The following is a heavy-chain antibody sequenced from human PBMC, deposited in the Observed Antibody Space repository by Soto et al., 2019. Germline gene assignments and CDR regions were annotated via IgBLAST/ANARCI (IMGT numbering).Heavy chain of an antibody. D-gene: IGHD1-26*01. Sequence: EVQLLESGGGLVQPGGSLRLSCAASGFTFSSYAMRWVRQATGKGLEWVSSISGSGDSTYYADSVKGRFTISRDNSKNTLYLQMNSLRAEDTAVYYCARRGSGSYCDYWGQGTLVTVSS. J-gene: IGHJ4*02. CDR1: GFTFSSYA. V-gene: IGHV3-23*01. CDR3: ARRGSGSYCDY. CDR2: ISGSGDST.